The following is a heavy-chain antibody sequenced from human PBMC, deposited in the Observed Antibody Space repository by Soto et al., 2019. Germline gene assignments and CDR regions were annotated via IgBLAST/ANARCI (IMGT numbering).Heavy chain of an antibody. Sequence: QVQLVQSGAEVKKPGSSVKVSCKASGGTFSSYAISWVRQAPGQGLEWMGGIIPIFGTANYAQKFQGRVTITADESTSTAYMELSSLRSEDTAVYYCASQIVVVLAADEREYYYGMDVWGQGTTVTVSS. J-gene: IGHJ6*02. V-gene: IGHV1-69*01. D-gene: IGHD2-2*01. CDR3: ASQIVVVLAADEREYYYGMDV. CDR1: GGTFSSYA. CDR2: IIPIFGTA.